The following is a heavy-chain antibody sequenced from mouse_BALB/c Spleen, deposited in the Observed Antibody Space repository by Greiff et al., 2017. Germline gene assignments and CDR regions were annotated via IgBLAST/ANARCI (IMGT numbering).Heavy chain of an antibody. Sequence: EVQRVESGGGLVQPGGSRKLSCAASGFTFSSFGMHWVRQAPEKGLEWVAYISSGSSTIYYADTVKGRFTISRDNPKNTLFLQMTSLRSEDTAMYYCARSNYGNWFAYWGQGTLVTVSA. CDR1: GFTFSSFG. CDR3: ARSNYGNWFAY. CDR2: ISSGSSTI. J-gene: IGHJ3*01. D-gene: IGHD2-1*01. V-gene: IGHV5-17*02.